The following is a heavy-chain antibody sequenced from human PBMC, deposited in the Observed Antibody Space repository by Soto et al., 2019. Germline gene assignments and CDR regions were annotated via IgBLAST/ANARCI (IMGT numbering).Heavy chain of an antibody. J-gene: IGHJ2*01. D-gene: IGHD3-10*01. Sequence: SETLSLTCTVSGGSISSGGYYWSWIRQHPGKGLEWIGYIYYSGSTYYNPSLKSRVTISVDTSKNQFSLKLSSVTAADTAAYYCATASGSSMVRGVPTYWYFDLWGRGTLVTVSS. V-gene: IGHV4-31*03. CDR3: ATASGSSMVRGVPTYWYFDL. CDR2: IYYSGST. CDR1: GGSISSGGYY.